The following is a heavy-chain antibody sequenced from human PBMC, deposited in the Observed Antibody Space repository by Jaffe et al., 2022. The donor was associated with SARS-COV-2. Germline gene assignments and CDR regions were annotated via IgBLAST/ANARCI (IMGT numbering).Heavy chain of an antibody. J-gene: IGHJ6*03. CDR3: ARYPGTPRYYSYYMDV. CDR1: GFTFSTYA. Sequence: QVQLVESGGGVVQPGTSLRLSCAASGFTFSTYALHWVRQAPGKGLEWAAVISYDGSNRYYADSVKGRFTISRDNSKNTLYLHMSSLRAEDTAVYYCARYPGTPRYYSYYMDVWGKGTTVTVS. CDR2: ISYDGSNR. D-gene: IGHD1-26*01. V-gene: IGHV3-30*04.